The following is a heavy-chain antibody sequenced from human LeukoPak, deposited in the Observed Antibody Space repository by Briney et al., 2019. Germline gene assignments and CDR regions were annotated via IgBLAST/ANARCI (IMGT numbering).Heavy chain of an antibody. D-gene: IGHD3-22*01. V-gene: IGHV3-33*01. Sequence: GGSLRLSCAASGFTFSSYGMHWVRQAPGKGLEWVAVIWYDGSNKYYADSVKGRFTISRDNSKNTLYLQMNSLRAEDTAVYYCARDLDPAMIVVVTPSDYWGQGTLVTVSS. CDR1: GFTFSSYG. J-gene: IGHJ4*02. CDR3: ARDLDPAMIVVVTPSDY. CDR2: IWYDGSNK.